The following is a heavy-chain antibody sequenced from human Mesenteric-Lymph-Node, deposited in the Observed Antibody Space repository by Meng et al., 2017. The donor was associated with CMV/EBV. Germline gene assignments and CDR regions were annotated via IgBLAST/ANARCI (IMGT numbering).Heavy chain of an antibody. CDR1: GYTISSYD. CDR3: ARSRGAGFDY. V-gene: IGHV1-8*03. CDR2: TNPNNGNT. J-gene: IGHJ4*02. D-gene: IGHD3-10*01. Sequence: VSCEASGYTISSYDVNGVRQATGRGLEWMGWTNPNNGNTGYAQKFQDRVTITRDTSISTVYMELSGLRSEDTAVYYCARSRGAGFDYWGQGTLVTVSS.